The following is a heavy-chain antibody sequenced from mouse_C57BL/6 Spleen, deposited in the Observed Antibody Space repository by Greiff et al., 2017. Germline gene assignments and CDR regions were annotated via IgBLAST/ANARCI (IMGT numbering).Heavy chain of an antibody. CDR3: ARCYSNYGAMDY. D-gene: IGHD2-5*01. J-gene: IGHJ4*01. Sequence: QVQLQQSGAELVKPGASVKISCKASGYAFSSYWMNWVKQRPGKGLEWIGQIYPGDGDTNYNGKFKGKATLTADKSSSTAYMQLSSLTSEDSAVYFCARCYSNYGAMDYWGQGTSVTVSS. CDR1: GYAFSSYW. CDR2: IYPGDGDT. V-gene: IGHV1-80*01.